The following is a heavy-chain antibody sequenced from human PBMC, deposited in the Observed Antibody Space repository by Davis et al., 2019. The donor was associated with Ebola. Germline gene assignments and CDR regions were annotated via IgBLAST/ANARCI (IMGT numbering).Heavy chain of an antibody. J-gene: IGHJ3*02. CDR1: GFTFSHYT. D-gene: IGHD5-12*01. CDR3: AGGVEYSGYTYNPFDI. Sequence: PAGSLRLSCAASGFTFSHYTMHFFRQAPGKGLEYVSAISSDGGSTYYVDSVKGRFSLSRDTSKNTLFLQMGGLGTEDMGVYYVAGGVEYSGYTYNPFDIWGQGTLVTVSS. V-gene: IGHV3-64*02. CDR2: ISSDGGST.